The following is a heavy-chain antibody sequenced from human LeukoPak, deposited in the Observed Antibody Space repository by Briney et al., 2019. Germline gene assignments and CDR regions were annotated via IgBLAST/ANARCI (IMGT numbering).Heavy chain of an antibody. J-gene: IGHJ6*03. CDR3: AREVGYCSSTSCPAIYYYYYYMDV. D-gene: IGHD2-2*01. CDR1: GGSISSYY. Sequence: SETLSLTCTVSGGSISSYYWSWVRQPAGKGLEWIGRIYTSGSTNYNPSLNSRVTMSVDTSKNQFSLKLSSVTAADTAVYYCAREVGYCSSTSCPAIYYYYYYMDVWGKGTTVTVSS. V-gene: IGHV4-4*07. CDR2: IYTSGST.